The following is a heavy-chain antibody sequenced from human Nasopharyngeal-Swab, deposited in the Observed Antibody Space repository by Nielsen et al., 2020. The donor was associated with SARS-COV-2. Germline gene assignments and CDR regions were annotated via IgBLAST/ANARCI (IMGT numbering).Heavy chain of an antibody. CDR2: INSDGSSA. D-gene: IGHD3-9*01. V-gene: IGHV3-74*01. CDR3: ASQTYYDILTGYGSYYYYGMDV. Sequence: GGSLSLSCAASGFAFSSYWMHWVRQAPGKGLVWVSRINSDGSSASYADSVKGRFTISRDNAKNTLYLQMNSLRAEDTAVYYCASQTYYDILTGYGSYYYYGMDVWGQGTTVTVSS. CDR1: GFAFSSYW. J-gene: IGHJ6*02.